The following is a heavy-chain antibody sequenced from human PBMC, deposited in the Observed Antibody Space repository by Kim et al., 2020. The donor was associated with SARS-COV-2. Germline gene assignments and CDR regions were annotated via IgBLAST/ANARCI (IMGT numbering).Heavy chain of an antibody. V-gene: IGHV4-34*01. CDR1: GGSFSGYY. CDR2: INHSGST. J-gene: IGHJ6*03. CDR3: ARGPVGRGVMRQRGYYYCYMYV. Sequence: SETLSLTCAVYGGSFSGYYWSWIRQPPGKGLEWIGEINHSGSTNYNPSLKSRVTISVDTSKNKFSLTLRSVTAADTAVYDCARGPVGRGVMRQRGYYYCYMYVWGEGSPVTLSS. D-gene: IGHD3-10*01.